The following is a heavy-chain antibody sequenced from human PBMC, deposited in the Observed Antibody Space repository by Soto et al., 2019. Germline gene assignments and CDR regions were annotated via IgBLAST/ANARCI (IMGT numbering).Heavy chain of an antibody. CDR1: VFTFIDYY. Sequence: GWSLRLACAYSVFTFIDYYMRWSRQAPGKGLEWVSYISSSGSTIYYADSVKGRFTISRDNAKNSLYLQMNSLRAEDTAVYYCGGGAARFYGMDVWGQGTTVTVSS. V-gene: IGHV3-11*01. D-gene: IGHD6-6*01. J-gene: IGHJ6*02. CDR3: GGGAARFYGMDV. CDR2: ISSSGSTI.